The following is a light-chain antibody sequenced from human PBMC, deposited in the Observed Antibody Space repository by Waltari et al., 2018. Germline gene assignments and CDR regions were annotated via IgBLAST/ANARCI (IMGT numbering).Light chain of an antibody. J-gene: IGLJ2*01. CDR2: DNN. CDR1: SPNIGNNY. CDR3: GTWDSSLSAVL. V-gene: IGLV1-51*01. Sequence: QSVLTQPPSVSAAPGQKVTISCSGSSPNIGNNYVSWYQQLPGTAPKLLIYDNNKRPSGIPDRFSASKSGTSATLGITGLQTGDEADYYCGTWDSSLSAVLFGGGTKLTVL.